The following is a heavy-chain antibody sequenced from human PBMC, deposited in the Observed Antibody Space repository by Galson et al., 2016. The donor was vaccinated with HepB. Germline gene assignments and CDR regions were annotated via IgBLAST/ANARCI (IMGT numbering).Heavy chain of an antibody. V-gene: IGHV3-66*02. CDR3: ARPHSSAYRNAFDI. J-gene: IGHJ3*02. D-gene: IGHD3-22*01. Sequence: SLRLSCAASGFTVSYNFMRWVRQAPGKGLEWVSVIHGGVTTSYYADSVEGRFTISRDTSKNTLYLQMSSLRAEDTAVYYCARPHSSAYRNAFDIWGRGTMVTVSS. CDR1: GFTVSYNF. CDR2: IHGGVTT.